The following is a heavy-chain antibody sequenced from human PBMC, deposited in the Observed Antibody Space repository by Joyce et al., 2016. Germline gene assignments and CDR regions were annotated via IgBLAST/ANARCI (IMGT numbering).Heavy chain of an antibody. CDR1: W. D-gene: IGHD3-3*02. J-gene: IGHJ5*02. V-gene: IGHV3-74*01. CDR2: IKNDGNII. Sequence: EVQLVESGGGLVQPGGYLRLSYWLHWVRQRPGKGVEWVSHIKNDGNIITYVNSVKGRFTISRDNAKSTLNLQMNSLRGDDTAVYFCARGSDKALDLWGQGTLVTVSS. CDR3: ARGSDKALDL.